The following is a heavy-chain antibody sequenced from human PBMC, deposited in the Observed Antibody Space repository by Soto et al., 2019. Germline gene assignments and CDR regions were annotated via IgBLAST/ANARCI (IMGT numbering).Heavy chain of an antibody. CDR3: ATSQGAVAGTLVR. V-gene: IGHV4-59*01. D-gene: IGHD6-19*01. Sequence: ESLSLTCTVSGGSINRYYWSWIRQPPGKGPEWIGYIYYSGSTNYTPSLKSRVTISVDTSKTKLSLKLSSVTAADTAVYYCATSQGAVAGTLVRWGQGTLLTVSS. CDR1: GGSINRYY. CDR2: IYYSGST. J-gene: IGHJ4*02.